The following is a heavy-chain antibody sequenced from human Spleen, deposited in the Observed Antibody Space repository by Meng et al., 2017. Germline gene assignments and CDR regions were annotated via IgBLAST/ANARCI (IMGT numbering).Heavy chain of an antibody. J-gene: IGHJ4*02. D-gene: IGHD5-24*01. CDR2: TSLDGSVK. CDR3: AKRGVEMATTKQPETQNTIDY. Sequence: GGSLSLSCAVSGFTFSIYAMHWVRQGPGKGLEWVAVTSLDGSVKKYGDSVRGRFTISRDNSKNTLYLQMNSLTVEDTAVYYCAKRGVEMATTKQPETQNTIDYWGQGTLVTVSS. CDR1: GFTFSIYA. V-gene: IGHV3-30*18.